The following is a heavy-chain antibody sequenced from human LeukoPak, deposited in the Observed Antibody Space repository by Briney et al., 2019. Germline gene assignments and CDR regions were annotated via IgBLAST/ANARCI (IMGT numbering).Heavy chain of an antibody. J-gene: IGHJ4*02. CDR1: RFTFSSYA. V-gene: IGHV3-23*01. CDR2: ISGSGDHT. Sequence: SGGSLRLSCTASRFTFSSYALSWVRQAPGKGLEWVSAISGSGDHTYYADSVKGRFTISRDNFKNTLYLQMISLRAEDTAVYYCAKHGFSSGWPQVPSDHWGQGTLVTVSS. CDR3: AKHGFSSGWPQVPSDH. D-gene: IGHD6-19*01.